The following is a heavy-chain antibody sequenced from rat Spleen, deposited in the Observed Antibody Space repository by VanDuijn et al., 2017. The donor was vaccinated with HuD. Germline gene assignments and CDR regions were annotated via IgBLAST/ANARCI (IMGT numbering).Heavy chain of an antibody. V-gene: IGHV5S10*01. CDR3: TTPRDTAGIPP. CDR2: IIYDGSRT. Sequence: EVQLVESGGDLVQPGRSLKLSCSASGFTFSDYNMAWVRQAPKKGLEWVATIIYDGSRTNYRDSVKGRFTISRDNAKRTLYMQMDSQRSEDTATYYCTTPRDTAGIPPWGQGVMVTVSS. J-gene: IGHJ2*01. CDR1: GFTFSDYN. D-gene: IGHD1-9*01.